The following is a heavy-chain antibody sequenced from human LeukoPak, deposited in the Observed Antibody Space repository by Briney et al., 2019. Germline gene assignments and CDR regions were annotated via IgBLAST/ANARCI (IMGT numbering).Heavy chain of an antibody. CDR2: INHSGST. V-gene: IGHV4-34*01. CDR1: GGSLSGNY. J-gene: IGHJ4*02. D-gene: IGHD1-26*01. Sequence: SETLSLTCAVSGGSLSGNYWSWIRQPPGKGLEWIGEINHSGSTNYNPSLKSRVTISVDTSKNQFSLKLSSVTAADTAVYYCARGRRLSIVGATYYFDYWGQGTLVTVSS. CDR3: ARGRRLSIVGATYYFDY.